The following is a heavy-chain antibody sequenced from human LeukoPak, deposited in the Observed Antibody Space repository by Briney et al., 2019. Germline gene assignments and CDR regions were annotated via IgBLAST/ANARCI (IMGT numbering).Heavy chain of an antibody. Sequence: GRSLRLSCAASGFTFSSYGMHWVHQAPGKGLEWVAIIWYDGSNKYYADSVKGRFTISRDNSKNTLYLQMNSLRAEDTAVYYCARDRPITPFDYWGQGTLVTVSS. CDR2: IWYDGSNK. CDR3: ARDRPITPFDY. V-gene: IGHV3-33*01. D-gene: IGHD3-10*01. CDR1: GFTFSSYG. J-gene: IGHJ4*02.